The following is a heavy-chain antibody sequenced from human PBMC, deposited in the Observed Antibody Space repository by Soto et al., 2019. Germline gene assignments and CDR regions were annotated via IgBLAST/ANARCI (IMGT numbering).Heavy chain of an antibody. D-gene: IGHD3-10*01. CDR2: INWNGGST. CDR1: GFTFDDYG. Sequence: EVQLVESGGGVVRPGGSLSHSLAAAGFTFDDYGMSWVRQAPGKRLEWVSGINWNGGSTGYADSVKRRFTISRDNAKNSLYLQMNSLRAEDTALYYCAKARGSGNYAKFDYWGQGTLVIVSS. V-gene: IGHV3-20*03. J-gene: IGHJ4*02. CDR3: AKARGSGNYAKFDY.